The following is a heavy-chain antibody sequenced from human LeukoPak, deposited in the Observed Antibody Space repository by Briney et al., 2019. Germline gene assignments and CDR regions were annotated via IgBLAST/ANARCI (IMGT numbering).Heavy chain of an antibody. D-gene: IGHD6-19*01. CDR1: GYTFTSFG. V-gene: IGHV1-18*01. CDR3: VRSGSSGWYVGSFDY. J-gene: IGHJ4*02. Sequence: ASVKVSCKASGYTFTSFGISWVRQAPGQGLEWMGWISAYNGNTNYAQKLQGRVTMTTDTSTSTAYMELRSLTSDDTAVYYCVRSGSSGWYVGSFDYWGQGTLVTVSS. CDR2: ISAYNGNT.